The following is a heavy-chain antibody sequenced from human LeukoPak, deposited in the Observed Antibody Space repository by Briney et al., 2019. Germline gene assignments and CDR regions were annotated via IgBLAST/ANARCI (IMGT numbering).Heavy chain of an antibody. D-gene: IGHD5-12*01. Sequence: SETLSLTCTVSGGSISSYYWSWIRQPPGKGLEWIGYIYYSGSTNYNPSLKSRVTISVGTSKNQFSLKLSSVTAADTAVYYCAREYDIVATRFFDYWGQGTLVTVSS. J-gene: IGHJ4*02. CDR1: GGSISSYY. CDR2: IYYSGST. CDR3: AREYDIVATRFFDY. V-gene: IGHV4-59*01.